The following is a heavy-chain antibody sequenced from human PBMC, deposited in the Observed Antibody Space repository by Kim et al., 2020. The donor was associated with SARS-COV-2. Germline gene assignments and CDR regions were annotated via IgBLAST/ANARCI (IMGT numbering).Heavy chain of an antibody. Sequence: GGSLRLSCAASGFTFSSYGMHWVRQAPDKGLEWVAVISYDGSNKYYADSVKGRFTISRDNSKNTLSLQMNSLRAEDTAVYYCAKHDYGGKPPSDYWGQGTLVTVSS. J-gene: IGHJ4*02. CDR1: GFTFSSYG. D-gene: IGHD4-17*01. V-gene: IGHV3-30*18. CDR2: ISYDGSNK. CDR3: AKHDYGGKPPSDY.